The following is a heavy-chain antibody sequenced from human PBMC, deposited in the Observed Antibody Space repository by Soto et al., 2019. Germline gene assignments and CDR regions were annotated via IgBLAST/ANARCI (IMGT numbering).Heavy chain of an antibody. CDR1: GFTFSSYS. CDR2: ISSSSSYI. Sequence: SLRLSCAASGFTFSSYSMNWVRQAPGKGLEWVSSISSSSSYIYYADSVKGRFTISRDNAKNSLYLQMNSLRAEDTAVYYCARDKGDYDILTGRDAFDIWGQGTMVTVSS. D-gene: IGHD3-9*01. V-gene: IGHV3-21*01. J-gene: IGHJ3*02. CDR3: ARDKGDYDILTGRDAFDI.